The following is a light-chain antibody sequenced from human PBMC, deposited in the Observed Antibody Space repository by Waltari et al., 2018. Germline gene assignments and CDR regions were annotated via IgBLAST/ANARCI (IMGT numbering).Light chain of an antibody. CDR1: SSYVGSYTL. CDR2: AVS. CDR3: CSYAGSTTRWV. J-gene: IGLJ3*02. V-gene: IGLV2-23*02. Sequence: QSALTQPASVSGSLGQSITISCTGTSSYVGSYTLVPWYQQHPGKAPKLIIYAVSKRPSGASARFSGSKSGNTASLTISGLQAEDEADYYCCSYAGSTTRWVFGGGTKLTVL.